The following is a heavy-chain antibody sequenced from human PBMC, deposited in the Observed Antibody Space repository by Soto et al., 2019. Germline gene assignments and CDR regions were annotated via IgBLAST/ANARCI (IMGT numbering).Heavy chain of an antibody. J-gene: IGHJ3*01. D-gene: IGHD2-15*01. CDR3: TRPDPVNVVENDAYDL. CDR1: GFTFSDSA. V-gene: IGHV3-73*01. Sequence: EVQLVESGGGLVQPGGSLKLSCAASGFTFSDSAMHWVRQAPGKGLEWVGRTRSRSNNYATEYGASVKGRFTISRDASKKTVYLKTNSLKTEDTAMYYWTRPDPVNVVENDAYDLWGQGTMVTVSS. CDR2: TRSRSNNYAT.